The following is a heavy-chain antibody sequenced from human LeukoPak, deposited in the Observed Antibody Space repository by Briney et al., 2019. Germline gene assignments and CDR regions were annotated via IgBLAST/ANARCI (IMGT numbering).Heavy chain of an antibody. V-gene: IGHV1-69*06. J-gene: IGHJ4*01. D-gene: IGHD6-13*01. CDR2: IIPIFGTA. CDR1: GGTFSSYA. CDR3: AREPGSRSWYGCFDY. Sequence: ASVKLSCKSSGGTFSSYAISWVRLAPGQGLEWMGMIIPIFGTANYAKKFQGRVTITADKSTSTDYMEMSSLRSEDTAVYYCAREPGSRSWYGCFDYWGQGTLVTVSS.